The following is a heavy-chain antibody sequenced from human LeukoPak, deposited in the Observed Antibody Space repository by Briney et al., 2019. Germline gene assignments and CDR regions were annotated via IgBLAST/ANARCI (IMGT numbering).Heavy chain of an antibody. CDR2: IYYSGST. Sequence: KSSETLSLTCTVSGGSISSGDYYWSWIRQPPGKGLEWIGYIYYSGSTYYNPSLKSRVTISVSTPKNQFSLKLSSVTAADTAVYYCARGPNYVWGSYRYFDYWGQGTLVTVSS. CDR1: GGSISSGDYY. V-gene: IGHV4-30-4*01. D-gene: IGHD3-16*02. J-gene: IGHJ4*02. CDR3: ARGPNYVWGSYRYFDY.